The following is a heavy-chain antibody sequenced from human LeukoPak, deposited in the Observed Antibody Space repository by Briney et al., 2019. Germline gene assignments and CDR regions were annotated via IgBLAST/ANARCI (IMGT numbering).Heavy chain of an antibody. Sequence: GGSLRLSCAASGFTFSSYAMSWVRQAAGKGLEWVSGISGSGGSTLYADSVKGRFTISNDNSQNTLYLQMNTLRAEDTPVYNCAQRAATQHFDYWGQGTPVTVSS. J-gene: IGHJ4*02. V-gene: IGHV3-23*01. CDR1: GFTFSSYA. CDR2: ISGSGGST. CDR3: AQRAATQHFDY. D-gene: IGHD1-1*01.